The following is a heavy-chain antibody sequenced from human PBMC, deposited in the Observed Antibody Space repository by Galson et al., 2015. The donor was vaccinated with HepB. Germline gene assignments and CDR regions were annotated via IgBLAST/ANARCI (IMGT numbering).Heavy chain of an antibody. CDR1: GFTFSSYA. J-gene: IGHJ4*02. D-gene: IGHD3-3*01. V-gene: IGHV3-30-3*01. CDR3: ARVGRFLEWLEIDY. Sequence: SLRLSCAASGFTFSSYAMHWVRQAPGKGLEWVAVISYDGSNKYYADSVKGRFTISRDNSKNTLYLQMNSLRAEDTAVYYCARVGRFLEWLEIDYWGQGTLVTVSS. CDR2: ISYDGSNK.